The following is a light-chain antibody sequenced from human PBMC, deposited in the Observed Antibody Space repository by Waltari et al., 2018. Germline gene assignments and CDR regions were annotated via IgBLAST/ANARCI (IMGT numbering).Light chain of an antibody. V-gene: IGLV2-14*03. CDR1: SSDVGDNNF. CDR2: DVS. Sequence: QSALTQPASVSGFLGQSITISCTGTSSDVGDNNFVSWYQQHPGKAPKLVIFDVSRRPSGVCNRFSGSKSGNTASLAISGLQAEDEADYYCTSYTNSGTLGAFGTGTTVTVL. CDR3: TSYTNSGTLGA. J-gene: IGLJ1*01.